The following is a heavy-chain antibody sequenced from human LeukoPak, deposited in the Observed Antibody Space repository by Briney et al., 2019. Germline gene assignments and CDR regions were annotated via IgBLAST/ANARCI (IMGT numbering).Heavy chain of an antibody. Sequence: SGGSLRLSCAASGFTFSSYSMNWVRQAPGEGLEWVSSISSSSGYIYYADSVKGRFTISRDNAKNSLYLQMNSLRAEDTAVYYCARAEGIVGATDLGYWGQGTLVTVSS. CDR1: GFTFSSYS. D-gene: IGHD1-26*01. CDR3: ARAEGIVGATDLGY. J-gene: IGHJ4*02. CDR2: ISSSSGYI. V-gene: IGHV3-21*01.